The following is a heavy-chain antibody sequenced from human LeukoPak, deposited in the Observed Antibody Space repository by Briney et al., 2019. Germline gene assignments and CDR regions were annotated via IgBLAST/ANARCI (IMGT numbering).Heavy chain of an antibody. D-gene: IGHD2-8*02. Sequence: PGGSLRLSCAASGFTFDDYAMTWVRQAPGKGLEWVSGINWNGGSTSYADSVKGRFTISRDNAKNSLYLQMNSLRAEDTALYYCATYRQVLLPFESWGQGTLVTVSS. CDR1: GFTFDDYA. V-gene: IGHV3-20*04. CDR3: ATYRQVLLPFES. CDR2: INWNGGST. J-gene: IGHJ4*02.